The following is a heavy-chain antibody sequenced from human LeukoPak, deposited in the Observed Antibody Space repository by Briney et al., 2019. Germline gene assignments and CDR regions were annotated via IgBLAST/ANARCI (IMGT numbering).Heavy chain of an antibody. J-gene: IGHJ4*02. CDR1: GFTFSSYS. CDR3: ARDIYGSGPPVGDAIDY. V-gene: IGHV3-48*04. CDR2: ISPDDSTA. Sequence: GGSLRLSCLASGFTFSSYSMSWVRQAPGKGLEWVSAISPDDSTAYYADSVKGRFTISRDNAKNSLYLQVNSLRAEDTAVYYCARDIYGSGPPVGDAIDYWGQGTLVTVSS. D-gene: IGHD3-10*01.